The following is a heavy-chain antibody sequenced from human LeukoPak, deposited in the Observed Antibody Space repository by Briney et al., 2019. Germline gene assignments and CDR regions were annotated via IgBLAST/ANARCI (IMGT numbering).Heavy chain of an antibody. J-gene: IGHJ4*02. CDR1: GYIFTTYD. CDR3: ARSVTAFCSGGNCYSGVFDF. V-gene: IGHV1-18*04. Sequence: ASVKVSCKTSGYIFTTYDINWVRQAPGQGLGWMGWISAFNGNTNYAQKLQGRVTMTTDTSTSTAYMELRSLRSDDTAMYYCARSVTAFCSGGNCYSGVFDFWGQGTLVTVSS. D-gene: IGHD2-15*01. CDR2: ISAFNGNT.